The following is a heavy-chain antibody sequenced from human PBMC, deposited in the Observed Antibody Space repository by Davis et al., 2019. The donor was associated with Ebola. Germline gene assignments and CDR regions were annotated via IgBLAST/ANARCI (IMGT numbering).Heavy chain of an antibody. D-gene: IGHD3-3*01. V-gene: IGHV3-30*03. CDR1: CFTFSRYG. CDR2: LSYDGSNK. J-gene: IGHJ6*04. CDR3: ATNFGVVIDDGMDV. Sequence: SLNISCAAPCFTFSRYGMHCVRQAPATGLEWGAVLSYDGSNKYYADSVKGRFTISRDNSKNTLYLQMNSLRAEDTAVYYCATNFGVVIDDGMDVWGKGTTVTVSS.